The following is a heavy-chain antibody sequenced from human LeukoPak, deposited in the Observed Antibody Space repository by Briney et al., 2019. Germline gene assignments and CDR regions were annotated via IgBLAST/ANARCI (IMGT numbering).Heavy chain of an antibody. Sequence: GESLKISCKGSGYSFTNYWIGWVCQMSGRGLEWMGVIYPGDSDTRYRPAFQGQVNISADKSISTTYLQWRSLKASDTAMYYCARRYSGGYLVDYWGQGTLVIVSS. D-gene: IGHD1-26*01. CDR1: GYSFTNYW. J-gene: IGHJ4*02. CDR2: IYPGDSDT. V-gene: IGHV5-51*01. CDR3: ARRYSGGYLVDY.